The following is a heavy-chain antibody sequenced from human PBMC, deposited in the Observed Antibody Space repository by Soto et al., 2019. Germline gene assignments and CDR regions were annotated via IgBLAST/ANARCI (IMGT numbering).Heavy chain of an antibody. D-gene: IGHD4-17*01. V-gene: IGHV3-30*18. Sequence: QVQLVESGGGVVQPGRSLRLSCAASGFTFSSYGMHWVRQAPGKGLEWVAVISYDGSNKYYADSVKGRFTISRDNSKNKLYLQMNSLRAEDTAVYYCEKAGKYGDYHYYYYGMDVWGRGATVTVS. CDR2: ISYDGSNK. CDR1: GFTFSSYG. CDR3: EKAGKYGDYHYYYYGMDV. J-gene: IGHJ6*02.